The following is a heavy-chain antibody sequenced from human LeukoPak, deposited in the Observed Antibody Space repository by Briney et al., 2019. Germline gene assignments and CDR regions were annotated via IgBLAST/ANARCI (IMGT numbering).Heavy chain of an antibody. V-gene: IGHV3-23*01. Sequence: GGSLRLSCAASGFTFSSYAMSWVRQAPGKGLEWVSAISGSGGSTYYADSVKGRFTISRDNSKNTLYLQMNSLRAEDTAVYYCAKDLWAFTVTTEELDYWGQGTLVTVSS. CDR2: ISGSGGST. D-gene: IGHD4-17*01. CDR1: GFTFSSYA. CDR3: AKDLWAFTVTTEELDY. J-gene: IGHJ4*02.